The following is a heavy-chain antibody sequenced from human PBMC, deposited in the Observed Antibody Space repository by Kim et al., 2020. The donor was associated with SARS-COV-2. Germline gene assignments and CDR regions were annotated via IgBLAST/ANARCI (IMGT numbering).Heavy chain of an antibody. D-gene: IGHD1-26*01. Sequence: NSQPSLKSRVTISVDTSKNQFSLKLSSVTAADTAEYYCARGIGGSYYNDYWGQGTLVTVSS. J-gene: IGHJ4*02. CDR3: ARGIGGSYYNDY. V-gene: IGHV4-34*01.